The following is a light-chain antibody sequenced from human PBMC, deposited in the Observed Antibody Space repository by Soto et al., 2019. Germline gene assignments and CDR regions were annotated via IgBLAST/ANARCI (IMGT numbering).Light chain of an antibody. CDR2: DAS. Sequence: EIVLTQSPSTLSLSPGERATLSCRASESVSSSYLAWYQQKPGQAPRLLIYDASTRATGIPDRFSGSASGTDFTLTISRLVHEDVAVYYCQQYGTSPLTFGGGTKVEIK. V-gene: IGKV3-20*01. CDR3: QQYGTSPLT. J-gene: IGKJ4*01. CDR1: ESVSSSY.